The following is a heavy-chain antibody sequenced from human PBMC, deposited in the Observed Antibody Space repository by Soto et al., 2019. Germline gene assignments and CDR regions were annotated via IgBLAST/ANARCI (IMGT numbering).Heavy chain of an antibody. Sequence: ASVKVSCQASGYTFHNYGISWVRQIPGQGLEWMGWISGYNGNTNYAPKIQGRVTVTRDTSTATAYMELRSLRSDDTAIYYCARGSESFDLWGQGTLVTVSS. CDR3: ARGSESFDL. CDR1: GYTFHNYG. V-gene: IGHV1-18*01. J-gene: IGHJ4*02. D-gene: IGHD1-26*01. CDR2: ISGYNGNT.